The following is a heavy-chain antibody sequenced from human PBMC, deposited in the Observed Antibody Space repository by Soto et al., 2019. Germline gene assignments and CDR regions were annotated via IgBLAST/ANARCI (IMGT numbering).Heavy chain of an antibody. J-gene: IGHJ6*04. CDR1: GFPFNNYG. CDR3: AKALLGHYYALHV. V-gene: IGHV3-30*18. D-gene: IGHD3-16*01. CDR2: ISSDASHK. Sequence: QVQLVESGGGVVQTGNSLRLSCAASGFPFNNYGMHWVRQAPGKGLEWVAFISSDASHKLCADSVKGRCTISRDTSKNTVFLQMNSLRTEDTAVYHCAKALLGHYYALHVWGKGTPVTVSS.